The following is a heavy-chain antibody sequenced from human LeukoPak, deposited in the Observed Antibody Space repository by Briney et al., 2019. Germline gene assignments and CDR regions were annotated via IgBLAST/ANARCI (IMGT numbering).Heavy chain of an antibody. V-gene: IGHV4-59*08. D-gene: IGHD3-22*01. CDR2: IYYSGST. CDR1: GGSISSYY. J-gene: IGHJ4*02. Sequence: PSETLSLTCSVSGGSISSYYWSWIRQPPGKGLDWIGYIYYSGSTNYNPSLKSRVTISVDMSKNQFSLKLSSVTAADTAVYYCARAVTYYYDSSGYPTLDYWGQGTLVTVSS. CDR3: ARAVTYYYDSSGYPTLDY.